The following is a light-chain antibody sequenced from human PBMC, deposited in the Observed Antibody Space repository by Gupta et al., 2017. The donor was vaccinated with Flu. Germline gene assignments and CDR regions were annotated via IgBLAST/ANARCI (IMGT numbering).Light chain of an antibody. CDR2: DAS. CDR3: QQRADWPLT. CDR1: QSVKGA. V-gene: IGKV3-11*01. J-gene: IGKJ4*01. Sequence: EVVLTQSPATLSLSPGERATLPCRASQSVKGALAWYQQKPGQAPRLLVYDASNRAAGIPVKFSGSGSGTDFTLTISNLEPEDFAVYYCQQRADWPLTFGGGTKVEIK.